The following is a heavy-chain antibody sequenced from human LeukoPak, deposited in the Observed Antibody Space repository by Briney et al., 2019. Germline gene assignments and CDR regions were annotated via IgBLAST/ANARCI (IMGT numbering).Heavy chain of an antibody. D-gene: IGHD2-2*01. CDR2: INQDGRKK. CDR3: ASAVSDS. J-gene: IGHJ4*02. V-gene: IGHV3-7*01. CDR1: GFTFSRDW. Sequence: PGGSLRLSCAASGFTFSRDWMNWVRQAPGKTLEWVANINQDGRKKNYVDSVKGRFTISRDNAKNLVYLQMNSLRVEDTAVYYCASAVSDSWGQGTLVTVSS.